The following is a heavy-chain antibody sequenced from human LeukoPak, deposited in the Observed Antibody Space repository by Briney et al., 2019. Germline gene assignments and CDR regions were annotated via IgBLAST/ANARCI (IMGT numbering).Heavy chain of an antibody. D-gene: IGHD6-6*01. V-gene: IGHV3-23*01. CDR3: AKDKSRSSPFLFYY. CDR2: FTGGGAGTT. CDR1: GFTFSSFA. Sequence: GGSLRLSCAASGFTFSSFAMNWVRQAPGKGLEWVSVFTGGGAGTTYYADSVKGRFTISRDNLKNALYLQMNSLRAEDTAVYFCAKDKSRSSPFLFYYWGQKAQVTVSS. J-gene: IGHJ4*02.